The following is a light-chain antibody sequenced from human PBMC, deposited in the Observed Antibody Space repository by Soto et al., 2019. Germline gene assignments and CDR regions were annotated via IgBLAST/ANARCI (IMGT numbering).Light chain of an antibody. Sequence: IVLPQSPGTLSLSPGERATLSCRASQSVSSSYLAWYQQKPGQAPRLLIYGASSRATGIPDRFSGSGSGTDFTLTIIRLEPEDFATYYCQHYNSYSEAFAQGTKVDIK. J-gene: IGKJ1*01. CDR1: QSVSSSY. V-gene: IGKV3-20*01. CDR2: GAS. CDR3: QHYNSYSEA.